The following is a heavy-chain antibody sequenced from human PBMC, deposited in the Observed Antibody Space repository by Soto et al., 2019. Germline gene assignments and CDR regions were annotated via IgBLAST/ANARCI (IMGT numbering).Heavy chain of an antibody. J-gene: IGHJ6*02. CDR2: MYHSGIT. Sequence: PSETLSLTCAVSGYSIRSGYFWGWIRQPPGKGLEWIGSMYHSGITYYNLSLKSRVTISVDTSKNQLSLKLSSATAADTAVYYCARSMYSTSAQLYYGLDVWGPGTTVTVSS. CDR3: ARSMYSTSAQLYYGLDV. D-gene: IGHD6-6*01. V-gene: IGHV4-38-2*01. CDR1: GYSIRSGYF.